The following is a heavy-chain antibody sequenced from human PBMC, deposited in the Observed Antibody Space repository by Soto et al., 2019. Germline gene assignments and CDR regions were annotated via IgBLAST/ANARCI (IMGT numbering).Heavy chain of an antibody. D-gene: IGHD3-10*01. CDR2: IYHSGST. CDR3: ARGGGYYGSGSYYNWFDP. J-gene: IGHJ5*02. Sequence: PSETLSLTCAVSGGSISSGGYSWSWIRQPSGKGLEWIGYIYHSGSTYYNPSLKSRVTISVDRSKNQFSLKLSSVTAADTAVYYCARGGGYYGSGSYYNWFDPWGQGTLVTVSS. V-gene: IGHV4-30-2*01. CDR1: GGSISSGGYS.